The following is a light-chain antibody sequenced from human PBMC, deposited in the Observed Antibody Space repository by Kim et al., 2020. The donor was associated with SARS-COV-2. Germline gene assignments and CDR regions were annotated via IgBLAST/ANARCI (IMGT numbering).Light chain of an antibody. CDR2: AAS. CDR1: QTINSY. Sequence: SASVGDRVTITCRASQTINSYLNWYQQKPGEAPKLLIYAASTLQSGVPSRFSGSASGADFTLTISSLQPEDFATYYCQQSYNTPLTFGGGTKVEI. CDR3: QQSYNTPLT. J-gene: IGKJ4*01. V-gene: IGKV1-39*01.